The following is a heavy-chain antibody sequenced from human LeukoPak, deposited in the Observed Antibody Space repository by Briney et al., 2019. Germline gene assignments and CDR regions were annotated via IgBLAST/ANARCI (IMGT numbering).Heavy chain of an antibody. V-gene: IGHV3-74*01. J-gene: IGHJ4*02. D-gene: IGHD2-15*01. CDR2: INADGSST. Sequence: GGPLRLSCATSGFTFNTYWMHWVRQAPGKGLVWVSRINADGSSTAYADSVKGRFTIARDNAKNTLYLQMNSLRDEDTAVYYCARDLGYCSGGSCYVAGYWGQGTLVTVSS. CDR1: GFTFNTYW. CDR3: ARDLGYCSGGSCYVAGY.